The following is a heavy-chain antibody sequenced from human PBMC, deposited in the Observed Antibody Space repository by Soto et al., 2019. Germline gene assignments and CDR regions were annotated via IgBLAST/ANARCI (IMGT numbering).Heavy chain of an antibody. Sequence: GGSLRLSCAASGFTFDDYGMSWVRQAPGKGLEWVSGINWNGGSTGYADSVKGRFTISRDNAKNSLYLQMNSLRAEDTALYYCARVDYDSSGNDAFDIWGQGTMVTVSS. J-gene: IGHJ3*02. CDR3: ARVDYDSSGNDAFDI. CDR1: GFTFDDYG. D-gene: IGHD3-22*01. CDR2: INWNGGST. V-gene: IGHV3-20*04.